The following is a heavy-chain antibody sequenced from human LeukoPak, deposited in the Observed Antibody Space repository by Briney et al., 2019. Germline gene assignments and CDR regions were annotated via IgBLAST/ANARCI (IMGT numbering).Heavy chain of an antibody. CDR2: ISSSGSHT. CDR1: GFTFGIYS. D-gene: IGHD2-15*01. V-gene: IGHV3-21*01. CDR3: ARTGGYCILNCRGMGNRFVS. Sequence: PGGSLRLSCAASGFTFGIYSMTWVRQAPGKGLEWVASISSSGSHTYYADSVKGRFTISRDNAQNSLYLQLNSLGAEDTAVYFCARTGGYCILNCRGMGNRFVSWGRGALVAVSS. J-gene: IGHJ5*01.